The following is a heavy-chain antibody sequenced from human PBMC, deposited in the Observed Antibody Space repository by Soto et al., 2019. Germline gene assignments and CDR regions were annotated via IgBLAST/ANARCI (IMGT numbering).Heavy chain of an antibody. V-gene: IGHV3-23*01. Sequence: EVQLLESGGGLVQPGGSLRLSCAASGFTFSSYAMSWVRQAPGKGLEWVSAISGSGGSTYYADSVKGRFTISRDNYMNTLYLQMNSLNAEDTAVYYCGPGYICYGPPYYFDYWGQVTLVTVSS. CDR2: ISGSGGST. CDR3: GPGYICYGPPYYFDY. D-gene: IGHD5-12*01. CDR1: GFTFSSYA. J-gene: IGHJ4*02.